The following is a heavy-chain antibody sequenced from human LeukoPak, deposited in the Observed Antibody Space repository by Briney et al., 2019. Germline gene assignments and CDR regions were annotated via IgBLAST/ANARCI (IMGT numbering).Heavy chain of an antibody. J-gene: IGHJ4*02. CDR1: GFTFRNFG. Sequence: PGRSLRLSCAASGFTFRNFGMHWVRQAPGKGLEWVAVIWYDGSEKYYADSVKGRFTISRENSKNMLYLQTNSLRAEDTAVYYCVRDRNALQFLDYWGQGTVVTVSS. D-gene: IGHD3-3*01. V-gene: IGHV3-33*01. CDR2: IWYDGSEK. CDR3: VRDRNALQFLDY.